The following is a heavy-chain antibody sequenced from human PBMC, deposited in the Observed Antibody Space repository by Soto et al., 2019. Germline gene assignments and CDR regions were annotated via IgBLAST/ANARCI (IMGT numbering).Heavy chain of an antibody. Sequence: GESLKISCKGSGYRFSNYWIGWVRQMPGKGLEWMGIIYPGDSDTRYSPSFQGQVTISADKSISTAYLQWNSLKASDTAMYYCARSMNYHYAMDVWGQGTTVTAP. V-gene: IGHV5-51*01. CDR2: IYPGDSDT. J-gene: IGHJ6*02. D-gene: IGHD3-10*01. CDR3: ARSMNYHYAMDV. CDR1: GYRFSNYW.